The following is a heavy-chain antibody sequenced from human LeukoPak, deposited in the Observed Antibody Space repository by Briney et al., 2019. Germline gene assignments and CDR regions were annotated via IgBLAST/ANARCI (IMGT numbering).Heavy chain of an antibody. CDR1: GFTFSNYW. V-gene: IGHV3-7*01. CDR2: IKQDGSEK. J-gene: IGHJ4*02. D-gene: IGHD3-9*01. CDR3: AREGADYYLDY. Sequence: GGSLRLSCAASGFTFSNYWMSWVRQAPGKGLEWVANIKQDGSEKNYVDSVKGRSTISRDNAKNSLYLQMNSLRAEDTAVYYCAREGADYYLDYWGQGTLVTVPS.